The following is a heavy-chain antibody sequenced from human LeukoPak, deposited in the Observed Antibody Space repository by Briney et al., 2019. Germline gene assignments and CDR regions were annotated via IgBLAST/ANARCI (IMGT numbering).Heavy chain of an antibody. J-gene: IGHJ4*02. V-gene: IGHV3-30*04. CDR3: AREQPAVTIVVVVAATPAFDY. D-gene: IGHD2-15*01. CDR1: GFTFSSYA. CDR2: ISYDGSNK. Sequence: GGSLRLSCAASGFTFSSYAMHWVRQAPGKGLEWVAVISYDGSNKYYADSVKGRFTISRDNSKNTLYLQMNSLRAEDTAVYYCAREQPAVTIVVVVAATPAFDYWGQGTLVTVSS.